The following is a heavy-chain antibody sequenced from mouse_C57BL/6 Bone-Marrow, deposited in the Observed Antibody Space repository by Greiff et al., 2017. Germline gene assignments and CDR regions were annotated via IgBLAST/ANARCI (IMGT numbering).Heavy chain of an antibody. V-gene: IGHV2-2*01. CDR1: GFSFTSYG. D-gene: IGHD2-4*01. CDR3: AREEGYDYDEEAMDY. J-gene: IGHJ4*01. CDR2: IWSGGST. Sequence: QVQLKQSGPGLVQPSQSLSITCTVSGFSFTSYGVHWVRQSPGQGLEWLGVIWSGGSTDYNAAFISRLSISKDNSKSQVFFKRSSLQADDTAIYYSAREEGYDYDEEAMDYWGQGTSVTVSS.